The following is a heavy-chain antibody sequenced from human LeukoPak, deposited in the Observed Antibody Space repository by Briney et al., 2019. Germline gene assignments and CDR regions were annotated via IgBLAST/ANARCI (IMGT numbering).Heavy chain of an antibody. Sequence: GSLRLSCAASGFTVSSNYMSWVRQAPGKGLEWVSVIYSGGSTYYADSVKGRFTISRDNSKNTLYLQMNSLRAEDTAVYYCARVPPVVGYGDPHFDYWGQGTLVTVSS. CDR2: IYSGGST. J-gene: IGHJ4*02. V-gene: IGHV3-53*01. CDR3: ARVPPVVGYGDPHFDY. CDR1: GFTVSSNY. D-gene: IGHD4-17*01.